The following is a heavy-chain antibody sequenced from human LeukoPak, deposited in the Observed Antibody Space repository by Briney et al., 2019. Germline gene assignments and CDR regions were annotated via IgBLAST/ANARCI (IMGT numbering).Heavy chain of an antibody. J-gene: IGHJ4*02. CDR1: GYTFTNFG. CDR2: ISTYNGNT. CDR3: ARDGTMFTTTGGH. V-gene: IGHV1-18*01. Sequence: ASVKVSCKASGYTFTNFGISWVRQAPGQGLEWMGWISTYNGNTNYAQKLQDRVTMTTDTSTSTAYMELRSLRYNDTAVYYCARDGTMFTTTGGHWGQGTLVTVSS. D-gene: IGHD1-1*01.